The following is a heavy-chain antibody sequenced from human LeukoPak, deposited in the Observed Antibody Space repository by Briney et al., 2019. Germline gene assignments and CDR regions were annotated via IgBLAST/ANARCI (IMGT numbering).Heavy chain of an antibody. CDR2: IRSKARSYAT. CDR1: GFTFSGAA. V-gene: IGHV3-73*01. J-gene: IGHJ4*02. D-gene: IGHD5-24*01. Sequence: GGSLRLSCADSGFTFSGAAIHWVRQASGKGLEWVGRIRSKARSYATECAASVRGRFTISREDSKNTAYLQMNSLKTEDTAIYYCLEMNTKGYWGQGTLVTVSS. CDR3: LEMNTKGY.